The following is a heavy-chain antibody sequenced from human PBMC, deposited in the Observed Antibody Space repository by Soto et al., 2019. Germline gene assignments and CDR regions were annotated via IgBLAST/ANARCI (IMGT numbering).Heavy chain of an antibody. CDR1: GGSISSGDYY. V-gene: IGHV4-30-4*01. Sequence: PSETLSLTCTVSGGSISSGDYYWSWIRQPPGKGLEWIGYIYYSGSTYYNPSLKSRVTISVDTSKNQFSLKLSSVTAADTAVYYCARASEVGATLLFSGHPDAFDIWGQGTMVTV. J-gene: IGHJ3*02. CDR3: ARASEVGATLLFSGHPDAFDI. D-gene: IGHD1-26*01. CDR2: IYYSGST.